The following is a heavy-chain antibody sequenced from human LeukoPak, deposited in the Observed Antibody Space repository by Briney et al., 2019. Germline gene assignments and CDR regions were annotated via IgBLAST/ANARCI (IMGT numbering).Heavy chain of an antibody. CDR3: ARVEATLTMGRGVKPLYWYFDL. CDR1: GGSISSYH. Sequence: SETLSLTCTVSGGSISSYHWSWIRQPPGKGLEWIGYIYYSGSTNYNPSLKSRVTISADTSKNQFSLKLSSVTAADTAVYYCARVEATLTMGRGVKPLYWYFDLWGRGTLVTVSS. D-gene: IGHD3-10*01. CDR2: IYYSGST. J-gene: IGHJ2*01. V-gene: IGHV4-59*01.